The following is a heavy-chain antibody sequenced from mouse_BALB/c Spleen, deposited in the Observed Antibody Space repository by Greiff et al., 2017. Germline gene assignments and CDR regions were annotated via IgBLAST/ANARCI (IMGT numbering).Heavy chain of an antibody. D-gene: IGHD1-1*01. CDR2: IWSGGST. CDR1: GFSLTSYG. J-gene: IGHJ1*01. V-gene: IGHV2-2*02. CDR3: ARKYYGSDWYFDV. Sequence: VKLMESGPGLVQPSQSLSITCTVSGFSLTSYGVHWVRQSPGKGLGWLGVIWSGGSTDYNAAFISRLSISKDNSKSQVFFKMNSLQANDTAIYYCARKYYGSDWYFDVWGAGTTVTVSS.